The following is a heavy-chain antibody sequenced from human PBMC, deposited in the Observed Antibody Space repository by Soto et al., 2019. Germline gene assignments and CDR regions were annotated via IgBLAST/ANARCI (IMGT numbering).Heavy chain of an antibody. V-gene: IGHV1-18*01. Sequence: QVQLVQSGAEVKNPGASVKVSCKASGYSFTRYGIGWARQAPGQGPEWMGWIKAYNGNTNYAQNLQGRLTLTTDTSTTTAYMELRSLRSNDTAIYYCAMVDVYVTPSPQDVWGQGTTITVSS. J-gene: IGHJ6*02. D-gene: IGHD3-16*01. CDR2: IKAYNGNT. CDR3: AMVDVYVTPSPQDV. CDR1: GYSFTRYG.